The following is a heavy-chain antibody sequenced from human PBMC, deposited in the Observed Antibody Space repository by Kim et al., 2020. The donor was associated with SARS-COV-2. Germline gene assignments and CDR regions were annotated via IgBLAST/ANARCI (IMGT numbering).Heavy chain of an antibody. CDR1: GGSISSGSYY. CDR3: ARGAYCSGGSCYGAVYFDY. Sequence: SETLSLTCTVSGGSISSGSYYWSWIRQPAGKGLEWIGRIYTSGSTNYNPSLKSRVTISVDTSKNQFSLKLSSVTAADTAVYYCARGAYCSGGSCYGAVYFDYWGQGTLVTVSS. J-gene: IGHJ4*02. V-gene: IGHV4-61*02. CDR2: IYTSGST. D-gene: IGHD2-15*01.